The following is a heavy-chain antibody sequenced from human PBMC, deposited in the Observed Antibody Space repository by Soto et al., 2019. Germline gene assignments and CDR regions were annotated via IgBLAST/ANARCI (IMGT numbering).Heavy chain of an antibody. CDR1: GFTFSSYA. V-gene: IGHV3-64D*08. J-gene: IGHJ4*02. Sequence: GGSLRLSCSASGFTFSSYAMHWVRQAPGKGLEYVSAISSNGGSTYYADSVKGRFTISRDNSKNTLYLQMSSLRAEDTAVYYCVKGGLDDSTSKLYYFDYWGQGTLVTVSS. CDR3: VKGGLDDSTSKLYYFDY. CDR2: ISSNGGST. D-gene: IGHD3-3*01.